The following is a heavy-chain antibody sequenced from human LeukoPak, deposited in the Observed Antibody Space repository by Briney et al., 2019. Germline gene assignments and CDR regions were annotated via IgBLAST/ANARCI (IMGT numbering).Heavy chain of an antibody. CDR1: GYTLTELS. D-gene: IGHD6-19*01. CDR3: ARDEPYNSGWYYFDY. Sequence: ASVKVSCKVSGYTLTELSMHWVRQAPGKGLEWMGGFDPEDGETIYAQKFQGRVTMTEDTSTDTAYAELSSLRSEDTAVYYCARDEPYNSGWYYFDYWGQGTLVTVSS. CDR2: FDPEDGET. V-gene: IGHV1-24*01. J-gene: IGHJ4*02.